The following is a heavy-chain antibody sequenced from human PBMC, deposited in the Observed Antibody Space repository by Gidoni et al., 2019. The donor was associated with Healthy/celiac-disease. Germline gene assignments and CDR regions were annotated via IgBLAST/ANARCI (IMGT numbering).Heavy chain of an antibody. CDR2: ISGSGGST. J-gene: IGHJ4*02. V-gene: IGHV3-23*01. D-gene: IGHD3-10*01. CDR3: AKIRYYGSGSYARAVDY. CDR1: GFTFRSYA. Sequence: EVQLLESGGGLVQPGGSLRLSCAASGFTFRSYAMSWVRQAPGKGLGWVSAISGSGGSTYYAVSVKGRFTISRDNSKNTLYLQMNSLRAEDTAVYYCAKIRYYGSGSYARAVDYWGQGTLVTVSS.